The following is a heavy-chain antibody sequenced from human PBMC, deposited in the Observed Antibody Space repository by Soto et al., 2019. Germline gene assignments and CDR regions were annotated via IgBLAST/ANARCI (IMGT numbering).Heavy chain of an antibody. CDR1: GYNFTAFW. Sequence: GESLKISCKASGYNFTAFWIHWVRQMPGKGLEWPGKIDPSDSYTNYSPSFEGHVTFSTDNSITTAYLQWSSLRASDTALYFCARVHKNWFDSWAQGTMVTVSS. CDR3: ARVHKNWFDS. V-gene: IGHV5-10-1*01. CDR2: IDPSDSYT. J-gene: IGHJ5*01.